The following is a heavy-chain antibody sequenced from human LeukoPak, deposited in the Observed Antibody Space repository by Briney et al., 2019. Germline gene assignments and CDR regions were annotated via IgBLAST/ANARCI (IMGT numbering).Heavy chain of an antibody. J-gene: IGHJ4*02. V-gene: IGHV1-2*02. CDR2: INPNSGGT. CDR3: AREGGDRFFDY. D-gene: IGHD2-21*02. CDR1: GYTFSGYY. Sequence: AAVTVTFQASGYTFSGYYLHWVRQAPGQGLEWMGCINPNSGGTNYAQKFQGRVTMTRATSISTAYMELSRLRPDDTAVYYCAREGGDRFFDYWGQGNLVTVSS.